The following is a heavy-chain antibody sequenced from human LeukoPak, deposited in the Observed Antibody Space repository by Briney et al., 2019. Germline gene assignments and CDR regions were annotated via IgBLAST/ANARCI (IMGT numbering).Heavy chain of an antibody. V-gene: IGHV3-30-3*01. D-gene: IGHD6-19*01. J-gene: IGHJ4*02. CDR3: AKGLYSSGWYYFDY. Sequence: TGGSLRLSCAASGFTFSSYAMHWVRQAPGKGLEWVAVISYDGSNKYYADSVKGRFTISRDNSKNTLYLQMNSLRAEDTAVYYCAKGLYSSGWYYFDYWGQGTLVTVSS. CDR1: GFTFSSYA. CDR2: ISYDGSNK.